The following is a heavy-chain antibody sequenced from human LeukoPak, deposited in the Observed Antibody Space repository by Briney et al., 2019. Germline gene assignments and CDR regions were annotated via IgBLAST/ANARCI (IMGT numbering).Heavy chain of an antibody. J-gene: IGHJ4*02. CDR3: ARRPYYYDSLDY. Sequence: AGGSLRLSCAASGFTFSSYSMNWVRQAPGKGLEWVSSISSSSSYIYYADSVKGRFTISRDNAKNSLYLQMNSLRAEDTAVYYCARRPYYYDSLDYWGQGTLVTVSS. D-gene: IGHD3-22*01. V-gene: IGHV3-21*01. CDR1: GFTFSSYS. CDR2: ISSSSSYI.